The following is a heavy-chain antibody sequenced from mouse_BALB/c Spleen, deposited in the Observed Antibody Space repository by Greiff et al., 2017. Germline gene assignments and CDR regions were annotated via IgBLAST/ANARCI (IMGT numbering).Heavy chain of an antibody. D-gene: IGHD4-1*01. Sequence: VQLQQSGAELARPGASVKLSCKASGYTFTSYWMQWVKQRPGQGLEWIGAIYPGDGDTRYTQKFKGKATLTADKSSSTAYMQLSSLASEDSAVYYCARQGNWDEYFDYWGQGTTLTVSS. V-gene: IGHV1-87*01. CDR3: ARQGNWDEYFDY. CDR1: GYTFTSYW. J-gene: IGHJ2*01. CDR2: IYPGDGDT.